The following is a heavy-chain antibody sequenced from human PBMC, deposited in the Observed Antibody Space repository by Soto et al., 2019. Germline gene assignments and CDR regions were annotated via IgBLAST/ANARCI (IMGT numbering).Heavy chain of an antibody. CDR3: ARIDCSSTSCYGQHYYYYGMDV. J-gene: IGHJ6*02. D-gene: IGHD2-2*01. CDR1: GFTFSSYS. Sequence: PGGSLRLSCAASGFTFSSYSMNWVRQAPGKGLEWVSSISSSSSYIYYADSVKGRFTISRDNAENSLYLQMNSLRAEDTAVYYCARIDCSSTSCYGQHYYYYGMDVWGQGTTVTVSS. CDR2: ISSSSSYI. V-gene: IGHV3-21*01.